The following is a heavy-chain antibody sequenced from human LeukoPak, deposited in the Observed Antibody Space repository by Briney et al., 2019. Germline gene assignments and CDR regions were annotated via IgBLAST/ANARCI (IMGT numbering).Heavy chain of an antibody. CDR2: ISGSGGST. CDR3: ANGGDYWSGYYTDLDY. D-gene: IGHD3-3*01. J-gene: IGHJ4*02. CDR1: AFTFISYA. V-gene: IGHV3-23*01. Sequence: GGSLRLSCAASAFTFISYAMSWVRQAPGKGLEWVSAISGSGGSTYYADSVKGRFTISRDNSKNTLYLQMNSLRAEDTAVYYCANGGDYWSGYYTDLDYWGQGTLVTVSS.